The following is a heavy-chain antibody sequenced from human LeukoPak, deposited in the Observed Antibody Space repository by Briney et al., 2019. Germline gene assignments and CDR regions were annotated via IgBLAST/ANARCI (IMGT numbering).Heavy chain of an antibody. J-gene: IGHJ3*02. CDR1: GGSFSTYY. CDR3: ARGLEYDFWSGNYSDGFDK. Sequence: PSETLSLTCAVYGGSFSTYYWSWIRQPPGKGLEWIGEINHSGSANYNPSLKSRVTISVDTSKNRCSLQLNSLTAADTAVYYCARGLEYDFWSGNYSDGFDKWGQGTMVTVSP. D-gene: IGHD3-3*01. CDR2: INHSGSA. V-gene: IGHV4-34*01.